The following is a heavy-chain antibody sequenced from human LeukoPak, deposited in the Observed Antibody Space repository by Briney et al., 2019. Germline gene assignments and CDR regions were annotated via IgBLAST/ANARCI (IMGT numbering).Heavy chain of an antibody. J-gene: IGHJ4*02. CDR3: ARGDDSGYYDYFDY. CDR1: GFTVDSNY. V-gene: IGHV3-53*01. CDR2: IYTGGNT. Sequence: GGSLRLSCAASGFTVDSNYLSWVRQAPGKGLEWVSTIYTGGNTYYAASVKGRFTISRDFSKNTVFLHVNSLRAEDTAMYYCARGDDSGYYDYFDYWGQGALVTVSS. D-gene: IGHD3-22*01.